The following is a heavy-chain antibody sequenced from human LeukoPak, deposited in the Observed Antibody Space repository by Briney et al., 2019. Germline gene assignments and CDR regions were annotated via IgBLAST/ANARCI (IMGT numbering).Heavy chain of an antibody. J-gene: IGHJ4*02. V-gene: IGHV4-4*07. D-gene: IGHD6-6*01. Sequence: SETLPVTCVVSGGSISSYYWSWIRQPAGKGLEWIGRIYTSGRTNYNPSLKSRVTMSVDTSKKQFSLKLSSVTAADTAVYYCARDPQLGPFDYWGQGTLVTVSS. CDR1: GGSISSYY. CDR2: IYTSGRT. CDR3: ARDPQLGPFDY.